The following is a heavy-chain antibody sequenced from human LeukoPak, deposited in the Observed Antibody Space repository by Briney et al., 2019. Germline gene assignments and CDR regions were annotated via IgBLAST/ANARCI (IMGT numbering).Heavy chain of an antibody. V-gene: IGHV4-61*08. CDR1: GGSISSGDYY. J-gene: IGHJ5*02. CDR2: IYYSGST. Sequence: SQTLYLTCTVSGGSISSGDYYWSWIRQPPGKGLERIGYIYYSGSTNYNPSLKSRVTISVDTSKNQFSLKLSSVTAADTAVYYCARVRQQLVRGRNWFDPWGQGTLVTVSS. D-gene: IGHD6-13*01. CDR3: ARVRQQLVRGRNWFDP.